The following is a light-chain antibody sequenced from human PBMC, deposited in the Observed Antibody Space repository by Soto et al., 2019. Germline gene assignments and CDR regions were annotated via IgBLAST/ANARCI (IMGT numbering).Light chain of an antibody. J-gene: IGKJ3*01. CDR3: QQYGNSPFT. CDR2: GT. V-gene: IGKV3-20*01. Sequence: ENVLTQSPGTLSLSPGERAILSCRASQSLSNRQLAWYQQKPGQAPRLLFSGTTRAAGIPDRFSGSGSGTDFTRTITRLEPEDFAVYYYQQYGNSPFTFGPGNTVDFQ. CDR1: QSLSNRQ.